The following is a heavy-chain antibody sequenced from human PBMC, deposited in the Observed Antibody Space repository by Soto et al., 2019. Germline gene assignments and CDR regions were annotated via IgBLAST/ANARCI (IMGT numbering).Heavy chain of an antibody. Sequence: PSETLSLTCTVSGGSISSGGYYWSWIRQHPGKGLEWIGYIYYSGSTYYNPSLKSRVTISVDTSKNQFSLKLSSVTAADTAVYYCARGNAYCSSTSCYDDWFDPWGQGTLVTVSS. D-gene: IGHD2-2*01. CDR2: IYYSGST. J-gene: IGHJ5*02. V-gene: IGHV4-31*03. CDR3: ARGNAYCSSTSCYDDWFDP. CDR1: GGSISSGGYY.